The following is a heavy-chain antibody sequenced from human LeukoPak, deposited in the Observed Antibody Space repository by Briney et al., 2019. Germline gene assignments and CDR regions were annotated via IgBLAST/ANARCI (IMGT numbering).Heavy chain of an antibody. D-gene: IGHD3-22*01. Sequence: SQTLSLTCTVSGGSISSGGYYWSWIRQHPGKGLEWIGYIYYSGSTYYNPSLKSRVTISVDTSKNQSSLKLSSVTAADTAVYYCARVSRPVFAIVVVPAFDIWGQGTMVTVSS. J-gene: IGHJ3*02. CDR3: ARVSRPVFAIVVVPAFDI. V-gene: IGHV4-31*03. CDR1: GGSISSGGYY. CDR2: IYYSGST.